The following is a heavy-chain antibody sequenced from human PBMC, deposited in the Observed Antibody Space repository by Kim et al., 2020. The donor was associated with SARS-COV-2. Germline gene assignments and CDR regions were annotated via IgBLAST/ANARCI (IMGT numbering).Heavy chain of an antibody. CDR1: GFTFSSYA. J-gene: IGHJ4*02. CDR3: AKDSGPSMHRFLDRYYFDY. Sequence: VGSLRLSCAASGFTFSSYAMSWVRQAPGKGLECVSAISGSGDSTYYADSVKGRFTISRDISKNTLYLQMNSLRAEDTAVYYCAKDSGPSMHRFLDRYYFDYWGQGTLVTVSS. CDR2: ISGSGDST. V-gene: IGHV3-23*01. D-gene: IGHD3-3*01.